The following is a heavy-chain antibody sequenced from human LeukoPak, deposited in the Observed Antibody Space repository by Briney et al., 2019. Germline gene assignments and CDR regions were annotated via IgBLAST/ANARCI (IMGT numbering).Heavy chain of an antibody. J-gene: IGHJ4*02. D-gene: IGHD6-13*01. CDR2: IIPILGIA. Sequence: ASVKVSCKASGYTFTSYGISWVRQAPGQGLEWMGRIIPILGIANYAQKFQGRVTITADKSTSTAYMELSSLRSEDTAVYYCARGSSHPQYWGQGTLVTVSS. CDR3: ARGSSHPQY. V-gene: IGHV1-69*04. CDR1: GYTFTSYG.